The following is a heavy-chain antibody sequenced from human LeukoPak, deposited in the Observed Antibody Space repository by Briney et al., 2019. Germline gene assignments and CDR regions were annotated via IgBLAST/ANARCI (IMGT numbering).Heavy chain of an antibody. CDR2: INQDGSQK. Sequence: PGGSLRLSCAASGFTFSDYWMNWVRQAPGKGLEWVANINQDGSQKHYVDSVKGRFTISRDNAKNSMYLQMNSLGVEDTAVYYCARAMDYWGPGTLVTVSS. CDR1: GFTFSDYW. CDR3: ARAMDY. J-gene: IGHJ4*02. V-gene: IGHV3-7*03.